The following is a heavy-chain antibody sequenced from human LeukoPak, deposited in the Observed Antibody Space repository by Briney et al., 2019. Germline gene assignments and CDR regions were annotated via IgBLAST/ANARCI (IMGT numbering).Heavy chain of an antibody. CDR2: IKHDGSEK. CDR1: GFTFSIYW. CDR3: ARGGSRSWYFDN. D-gene: IGHD6-13*01. Sequence: GGSLRLSCAASGFTFSIYWMSWVRQAPGKGLEWVANIKHDGSEKYYVDSVKGRFTISGDNAKSSLYLQMNSLRAEDTAVYYCARGGSRSWYFDNWGQGTLVTVSS. V-gene: IGHV3-7*01. J-gene: IGHJ4*02.